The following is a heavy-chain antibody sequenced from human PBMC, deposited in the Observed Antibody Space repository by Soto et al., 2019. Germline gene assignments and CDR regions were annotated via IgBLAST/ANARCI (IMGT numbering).Heavy chain of an antibody. CDR2: IYYSGST. D-gene: IGHD3-22*01. Sequence: QVQLQESGPGLVKPSQTLSLTCTVSGGSISSGGYYWSWIRQHPGKGLEWIGYIYYSGSTYYNPSLKSRVTISVDTSKNQFSMKLSSVTAADTAVYYCARERQITLIPLYFDLWGRGTLVTVSS. J-gene: IGHJ2*01. CDR3: ARERQITLIPLYFDL. CDR1: GGSISSGGYY. V-gene: IGHV4-31*03.